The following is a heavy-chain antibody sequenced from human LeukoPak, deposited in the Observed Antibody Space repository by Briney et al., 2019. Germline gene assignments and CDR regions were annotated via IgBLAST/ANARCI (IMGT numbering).Heavy chain of an antibody. CDR2: IIPIFGRA. CDR3: ARAGTVTTFDYFDY. J-gene: IGHJ4*02. V-gene: IGHV1-69*05. CDR1: GYTFTSYD. Sequence: SVKVSCKASGYTFTSYDISRVRQAPGQGLEWMGGIIPIFGRANYAQKVQGRVTITTDTSTTPAYTELRSLRSEDTAVYYCARAGTVTTFDYFDYWGQGTVVTVSS. D-gene: IGHD4-17*01.